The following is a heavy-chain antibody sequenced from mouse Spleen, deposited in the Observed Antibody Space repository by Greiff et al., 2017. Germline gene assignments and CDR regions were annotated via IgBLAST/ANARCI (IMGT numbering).Heavy chain of an antibody. CDR2: INPYNGDT. CDR1: GYSFTGYF. V-gene: IGHV1-20*01. D-gene: IGHD2-12*01. J-gene: IGHJ2*01. Sequence: EVQLQQSGPELVKPGDSVKISCKASGYSFTGYFMNWVMQSHGKSLEWIGRINPYNGDTFYNQKFKGKATLTVDKSSSTAHMELRSLTSEDSAVYYCARSSYYSYDVVYFDYWGQGTTLTVSS. CDR3: ARSSYYSYDVVYFDY.